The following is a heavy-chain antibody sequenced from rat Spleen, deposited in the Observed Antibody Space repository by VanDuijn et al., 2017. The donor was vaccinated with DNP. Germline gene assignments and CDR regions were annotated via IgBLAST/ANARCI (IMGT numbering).Heavy chain of an antibody. CDR3: ARVYYSGDYAMDA. V-gene: IGHV2-30*01. D-gene: IGHD1-1*01. Sequence: QVQLKESGPGLVQPSQTLSLTCTVSGFSLTSYNVHWVRQPTGKGLEWMGIIWTGGSTDYNSALKSRLSISRDTSKNQVFLKMNSLQTEDTAIYFCARVYYSGDYAMDAWGQGTSVTVSS. CDR2: IWTGGST. J-gene: IGHJ4*01. CDR1: GFSLTSYN.